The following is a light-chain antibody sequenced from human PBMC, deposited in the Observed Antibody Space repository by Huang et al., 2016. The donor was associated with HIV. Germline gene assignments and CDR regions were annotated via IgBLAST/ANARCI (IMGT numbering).Light chain of an antibody. V-gene: IGKV3-11*01. CDR3: QQRSNWPRT. CDR1: QSITSY. J-gene: IGKJ1*01. Sequence: EIVLTQSPATLSLSPGERATLSCRASQSITSYLAWYQQKPGQAPRLLIDDASNRATGIPARVSGSGSGTDFTLTISSLEPEDFAVYYCQQRSNWPRTFGQGTKVEIK. CDR2: DAS.